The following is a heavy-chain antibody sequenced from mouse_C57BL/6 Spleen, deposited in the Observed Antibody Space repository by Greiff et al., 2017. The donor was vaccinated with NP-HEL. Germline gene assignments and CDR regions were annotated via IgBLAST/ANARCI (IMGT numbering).Heavy chain of an antibody. Sequence: EVQVVESGGGLVKPGGSLKLSCAASGFTFSSYTMSWVRQTPEKRLEWVATISGGGGNTYYPDSVKGRFTISRDNAKNTLYLQMSSLRSEDTALYYCARGWDVYYFDYWGQGTTLTVSS. D-gene: IGHD4-1*01. CDR2: ISGGGGNT. CDR1: GFTFSSYT. CDR3: ARGWDVYYFDY. J-gene: IGHJ2*01. V-gene: IGHV5-9*01.